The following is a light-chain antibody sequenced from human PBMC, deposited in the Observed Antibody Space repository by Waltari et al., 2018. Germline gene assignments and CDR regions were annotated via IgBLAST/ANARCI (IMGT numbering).Light chain of an antibody. Sequence: EIVLTQSQDTLSLSPGERATLSCRASQSVSTSFIAWYQQKPGQAPRLLIYGASNRATGIPDRFSGRGSGTDFTLTISRLEPEDFAVYYCQQYFSSPPYTFGQGTKLEIK. CDR1: QSVSTSF. V-gene: IGKV3-20*01. CDR2: GAS. J-gene: IGKJ2*01. CDR3: QQYFSSPPYT.